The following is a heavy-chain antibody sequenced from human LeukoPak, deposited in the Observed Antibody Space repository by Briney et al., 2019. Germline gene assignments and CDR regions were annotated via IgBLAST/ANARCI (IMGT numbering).Heavy chain of an antibody. CDR2: IIPILGIA. J-gene: IGHJ3*02. CDR3: ANKLQFLLAFDI. D-gene: IGHD3-3*01. CDR1: GGTFSSYA. V-gene: IGHV1-69*04. Sequence: SVKVSCKASGGTFSSYAISWVRQAPGQGLEWMGRIIPILGIANYAQKFQGRVTITADKSTSTAYMELSSLRSEDTAVYYCANKLQFLLAFDIWGRGTMVTVSS.